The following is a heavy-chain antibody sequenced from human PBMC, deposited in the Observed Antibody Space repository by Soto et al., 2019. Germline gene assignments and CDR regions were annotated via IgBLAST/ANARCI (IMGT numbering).Heavy chain of an antibody. V-gene: IGHV4-59*08. D-gene: IGHD3-10*01. CDR1: GGSISSYY. J-gene: IGHJ5*02. CDR2: IYYSGST. Sequence: SETLSLTCTVSGGSISSYYWSWIRQPPGKGLEWIGYIYYSGSTNYNPSLKSRVTISVDTSKNQFSLKLSSVTAADTAVYYCARHLDPVTNWFDPWGQGTLVTVSS. CDR3: ARHLDPVTNWFDP.